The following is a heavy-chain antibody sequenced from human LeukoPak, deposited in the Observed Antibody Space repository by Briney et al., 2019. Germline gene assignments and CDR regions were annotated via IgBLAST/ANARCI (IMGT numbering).Heavy chain of an antibody. J-gene: IGHJ6*03. V-gene: IGHV4-34*01. D-gene: IGHD5-18*01. Sequence: SVTLSLTCAVHGGSFSGYYWSWMRQPPGKGLEWIGEINHSGSTNYNPYLKSRVTISVDTSKKQFSLKLSSVTAADTAVYYCARVKDTAMTMYYYYYMDVWGKGTTVTVSS. CDR3: ARVKDTAMTMYYYYYMDV. CDR1: GGSFSGYY. CDR2: INHSGST.